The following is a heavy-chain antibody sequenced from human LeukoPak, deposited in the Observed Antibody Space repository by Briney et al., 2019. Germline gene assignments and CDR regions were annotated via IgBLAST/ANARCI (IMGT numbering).Heavy chain of an antibody. D-gene: IGHD5-12*01. CDR3: ARYDSGYDYRGIDY. CDR1: GYTFTGYD. Sequence: ASVKVSCKASGYTFTGYDMHWVRQAPGQGLEWMGWISPNSGGTNYAQKFQGRVTMTRDTSIGTAYMELSRLRSDDTAVYYCARYDSGYDYRGIDYWGQGTLVTVSS. J-gene: IGHJ4*02. V-gene: IGHV1-2*02. CDR2: ISPNSGGT.